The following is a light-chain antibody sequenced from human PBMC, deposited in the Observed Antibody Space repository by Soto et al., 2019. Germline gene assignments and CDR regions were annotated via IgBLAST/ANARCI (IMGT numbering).Light chain of an antibody. CDR1: QGIGIY. J-gene: IGKJ4*01. CDR3: QKYNSAPLT. Sequence: DIQMTQSPSSLSASFGDRVTMTCRASQGIGIYLAWFQQRPGNTPKLLIYAASSLQSVVPSRFSGSGSGTDFTLTISSLLPEDVATYYCQKYNSAPLTFGGGTRVEIK. CDR2: AAS. V-gene: IGKV1-27*01.